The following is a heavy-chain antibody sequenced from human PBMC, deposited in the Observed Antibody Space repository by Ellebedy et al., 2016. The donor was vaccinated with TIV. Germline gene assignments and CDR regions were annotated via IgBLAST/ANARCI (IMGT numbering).Heavy chain of an antibody. CDR2: INPSGGST. Sequence: ASVKVSXXASGYTFTSYYMHWVRQAPGQGLEWMGIINPSGGSTSYAQKFQGRVTMTRDTSTSTVYMELSSLRSEDTAVYYCAKDYALKDYYDSSGYYYGVTDYWGQGTLVTVSS. J-gene: IGHJ4*02. CDR3: AKDYALKDYYDSSGYYYGVTDY. V-gene: IGHV1-46*01. D-gene: IGHD3-22*01. CDR1: GYTFTSYY.